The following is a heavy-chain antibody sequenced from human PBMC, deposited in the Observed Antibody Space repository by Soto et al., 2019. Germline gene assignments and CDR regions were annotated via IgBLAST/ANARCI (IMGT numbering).Heavy chain of an antibody. D-gene: IGHD5-18*01. V-gene: IGHV5-10-1*01. CDR2: IDPSDSYT. CDR1: GYSFTSYW. CDR3: ARTSMQSRGYSYGHGGMDV. Sequence: LGESLKISCKGSGYSFTSYWISWVRQMPGKGLEWMERIDPSDSYTNYSPSFQGHVTISADKSISTAYLQWSSLKASDTAMYYCARTSMQSRGYSYGHGGMDVWGQGTTVTVSS. J-gene: IGHJ6*02.